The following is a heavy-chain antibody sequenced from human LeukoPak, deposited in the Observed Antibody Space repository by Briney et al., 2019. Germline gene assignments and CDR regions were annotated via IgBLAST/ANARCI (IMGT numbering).Heavy chain of an antibody. CDR2: IYYSGST. J-gene: IGHJ4*02. V-gene: IGHV4-39*01. D-gene: IGHD6-19*01. Sequence: PSETLSLTCTVSGGSISSSSYYWGWIRQPPGKGLEWIGSIYYSGSTYYNPSLKSRVTISVDTSKNQFSLKLSSVTAADTAVYYCANRYSSGWWDCWGQGTLVTVSS. CDR1: GGSISSSSYY. CDR3: ANRYSSGWWDC.